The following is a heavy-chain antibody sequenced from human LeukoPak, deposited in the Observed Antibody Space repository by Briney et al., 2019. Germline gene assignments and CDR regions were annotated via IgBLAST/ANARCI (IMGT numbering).Heavy chain of an antibody. CDR2: IKQDGSEK. D-gene: IGHD3-3*01. CDR3: ATHYYDFWSGPNWFDP. V-gene: IGHV3-7*01. J-gene: IGHJ5*02. CDR1: GFTFSSYW. Sequence: GGSLRLSCAASGFTFSSYWMSWVRQAPGKGLEWVANIKQDGSEKYYVDSVKGRFTISRDNAKNSLYLQMNSLRAEDTAVYYCATHYYDFWSGPNWFDPWGQGTLVTVSS.